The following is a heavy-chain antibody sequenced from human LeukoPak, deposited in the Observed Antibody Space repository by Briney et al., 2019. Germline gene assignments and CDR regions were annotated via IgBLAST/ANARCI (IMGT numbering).Heavy chain of an antibody. V-gene: IGHV3-23*01. D-gene: IGHD4-17*01. CDR2: IHGSGETT. Sequence: PGGSLRLSCAASGFTFSSYSINWVRQAPGKGLEWVSGIHGSGETTYYADSVKGRFTISRDNSREMLYLQMNSLRVEDTAVYYCAKDPNGDYVGAFDSWGQGTMVTVSS. CDR1: GFTFSSYS. J-gene: IGHJ3*02. CDR3: AKDPNGDYVGAFDS.